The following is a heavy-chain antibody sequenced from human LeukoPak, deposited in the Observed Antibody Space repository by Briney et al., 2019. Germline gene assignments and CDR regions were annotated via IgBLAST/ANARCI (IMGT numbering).Heavy chain of an antibody. CDR3: ARGPYCSGGTCYLQYVDY. D-gene: IGHD2-15*01. V-gene: IGHV1-18*01. Sequence: ASVKVSCKGSGSTFTSYGDSWGRQAPGQGLEWMGWISAYNGNTNYAQKLQGRVTMTTDTSTSTAYMELRSLRSDDTAVYYCARGPYCSGGTCYLQYVDYWGQGTLVTVSS. CDR1: GSTFTSYG. J-gene: IGHJ4*02. CDR2: ISAYNGNT.